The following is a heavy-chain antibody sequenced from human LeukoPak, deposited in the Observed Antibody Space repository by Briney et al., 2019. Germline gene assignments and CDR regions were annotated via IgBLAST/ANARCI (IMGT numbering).Heavy chain of an antibody. J-gene: IGHJ5*02. V-gene: IGHV1-69*13. CDR3: ARMVRGDENWFDP. Sequence: GASVKVSCKASGYTFTSYGISWVRQAPGQGLEWMGGIIPIFGTANYAQKFQGRVTITADESTSTAYMELSSLRSEDTAVYYCARMVRGDENWFDPWGQGTLVTVSS. CDR1: GYTFTSYG. D-gene: IGHD3-10*01. CDR2: IIPIFGTA.